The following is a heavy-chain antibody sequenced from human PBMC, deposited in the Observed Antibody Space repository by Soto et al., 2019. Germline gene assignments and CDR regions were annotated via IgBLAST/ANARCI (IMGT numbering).Heavy chain of an antibody. Sequence: VASVKVSCKASGYTFTSYAMHWVRQAPGQRLEWMGWINAGNGNTKYSQKFQGRVTITRDTSASTAYMELSSLRSEDTAVYYCARGRIQYCISTSCSGMDVWGQGTTVTVSS. CDR2: INAGNGNT. J-gene: IGHJ6*02. V-gene: IGHV1-3*01. CDR1: GYTFTSYA. D-gene: IGHD2-2*01. CDR3: ARGRIQYCISTSCSGMDV.